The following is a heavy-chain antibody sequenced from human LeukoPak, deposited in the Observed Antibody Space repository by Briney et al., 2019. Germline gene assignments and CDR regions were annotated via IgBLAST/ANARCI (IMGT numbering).Heavy chain of an antibody. CDR3: ARDPGSSSFDY. CDR2: INQDGSVK. Sequence: GGSLRLSCAASTFTFSSYWMSWVRGARGGGWGFVANINQDGSVKNYVGSVKGRFTISRDNAKNSLYLQMNSLRADDTAVYYCARDPGSSSFDYWGQGTLVTVSS. D-gene: IGHD6-13*01. V-gene: IGHV3-7*01. J-gene: IGHJ4*02. CDR1: TFTFSSYW.